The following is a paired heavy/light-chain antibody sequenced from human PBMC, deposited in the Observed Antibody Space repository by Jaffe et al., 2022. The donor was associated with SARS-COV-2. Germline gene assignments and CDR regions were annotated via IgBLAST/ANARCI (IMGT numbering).Light chain of an antibody. V-gene: IGKV2-40*01. Sequence: DIVMTQTPLSLPVTPGEPASMSCRSSQSLLANNVVYLDWYLQRPGQSPRLLIHSLSHRASGVPDRFSGSGSDTDFTLKISRVETEDVGIYYCAQRVDFPVTFGPGTKVDIK. CDR1: QSLLANNVVY. CDR2: SLS. J-gene: IGKJ3*01. CDR3: AQRVDFPVT.
Heavy chain of an antibody. J-gene: IGHJ5*02. CDR2: IDPSDSYT. Sequence: EVHLVQSGPEVKKPGESLRISCKGSGYTFTNFWISWVRQTPGKGLEWMGRIDPSDSYTNYSPSFQGHVTISADKSVSTAYLQWSSLKASDTAIYYCATHLASPWFDPWGQGTLVTVSS. CDR3: ATHLASPWFDP. D-gene: IGHD3-16*01. V-gene: IGHV5-10-1*03. CDR1: GYTFTNFW.